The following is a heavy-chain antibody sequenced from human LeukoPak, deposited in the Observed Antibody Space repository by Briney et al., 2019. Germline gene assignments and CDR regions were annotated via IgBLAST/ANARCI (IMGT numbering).Heavy chain of an antibody. J-gene: IGHJ3*01. D-gene: IGHD2-2*01. CDR3: TRGRLPADAFDV. CDR2: ISTYNSNI. Sequence: ASVKVSCKASGYTFTTFGSTWVRQAPGQGLEWLGWISTYNSNINYAQNFQDRLTLTTDTSTNTAYMELSSLRFDDTAIYYCTRGRLPADAFDVWGQGTLVTVSS. V-gene: IGHV1-18*01. CDR1: GYTFTTFG.